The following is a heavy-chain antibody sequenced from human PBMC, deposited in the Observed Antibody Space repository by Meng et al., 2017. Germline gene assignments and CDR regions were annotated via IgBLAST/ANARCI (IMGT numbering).Heavy chain of an antibody. J-gene: IGHJ4*02. CDR2: IIPIFGTA. CDR3: ARDRAGYCSGGSCYGLDY. Sequence: SVKVSCKASGGTFSSYAISWVRQAPGQGLEWMGGIIPIFGTANYAQKLQGRVTITADESTSTAYMELSSLRSEDTAVYYCARDRAGYCSGGSCYGLDYWGQGTLVTVSS. V-gene: IGHV1-69*13. D-gene: IGHD2-15*01. CDR1: GGTFSSYA.